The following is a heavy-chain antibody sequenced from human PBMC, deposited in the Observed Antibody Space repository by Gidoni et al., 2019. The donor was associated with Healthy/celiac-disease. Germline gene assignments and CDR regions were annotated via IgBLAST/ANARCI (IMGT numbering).Heavy chain of an antibody. CDR2: ISSSSSYI. V-gene: IGHV3-21*01. D-gene: IGHD3-9*01. CDR3: ARGKDDILTGYYTDYYYGMDV. CDR1: GFTFSSYS. Sequence: EVQLVESGGGLVKPGGSLSLSCAASGFTFSSYSLTWVRQAPGKGLEWVSSISSSSSYIYYADSVKGRFTIARDNAKNSMYLQMNSLRAEDTAVYYCARGKDDILTGYYTDYYYGMDVWGQGTTVTVSS. J-gene: IGHJ6*02.